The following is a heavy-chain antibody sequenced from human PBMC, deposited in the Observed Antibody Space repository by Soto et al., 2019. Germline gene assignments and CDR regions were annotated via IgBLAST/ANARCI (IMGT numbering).Heavy chain of an antibody. V-gene: IGHV3-53*01. CDR3: ARGQPAFGDDSGDPFSY. D-gene: IGHD3-22*01. CDR2: GGST. J-gene: IGHJ4*02. Sequence: GGSTHYADSVKGRFTISRDNSKNTLYLQMNSLRTEDTAVYYCARGQPAFGDDSGDPFSYWGQGTLVTVSS.